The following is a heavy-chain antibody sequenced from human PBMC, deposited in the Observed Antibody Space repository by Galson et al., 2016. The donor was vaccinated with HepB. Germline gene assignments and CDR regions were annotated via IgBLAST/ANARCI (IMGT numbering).Heavy chain of an antibody. Sequence: SLRLSCAGSGFTFSAYWMNWIRQTPGKGLKWVANIKQDGSEQYYVDSVKGRFTVSRDNDNDSLFLQMNSLTVDDTGVYYCARGRPGYCSETSCYLWGQGARVTVSS. D-gene: IGHD2-2*01. V-gene: IGHV3-7*01. CDR1: GFTFSAYW. CDR3: ARGRPGYCSETSCYL. CDR2: IKQDGSEQ. J-gene: IGHJ4*02.